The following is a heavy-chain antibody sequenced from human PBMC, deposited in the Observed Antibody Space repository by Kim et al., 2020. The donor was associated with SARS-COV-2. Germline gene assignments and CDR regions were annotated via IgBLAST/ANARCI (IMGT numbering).Heavy chain of an antibody. Sequence: ADSVKGRFTISRDNSKNTLYLQMNSLRAEDTAVYYCAKGLNGAAAGTLDYWGQGTLVTVSS. D-gene: IGHD6-13*01. V-gene: IGHV3-23*01. J-gene: IGHJ4*02. CDR3: AKGLNGAAAGTLDY.